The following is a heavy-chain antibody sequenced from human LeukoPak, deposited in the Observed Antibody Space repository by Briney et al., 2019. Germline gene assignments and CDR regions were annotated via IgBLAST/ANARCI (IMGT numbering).Heavy chain of an antibody. J-gene: IGHJ5*02. CDR3: ARAPTYGIAAAGILGDWFDP. V-gene: IGHV1-2*02. Sequence: ASVKVSCKASAYTFTGYYMHWVRQAPGQGLEWMGWINPNSGGTNYAQKFQGRVTMTRDTSISTAYMELSRLRSDDTAVYYCARAPTYGIAAAGILGDWFDPWGQGTLVTVSS. D-gene: IGHD6-13*01. CDR2: INPNSGGT. CDR1: AYTFTGYY.